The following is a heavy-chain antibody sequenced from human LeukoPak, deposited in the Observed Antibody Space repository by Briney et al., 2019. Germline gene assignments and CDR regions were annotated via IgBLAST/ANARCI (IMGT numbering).Heavy chain of an antibody. D-gene: IGHD6-13*01. CDR3: ARGIYSSSWYRAAYFDY. J-gene: IGHJ4*02. V-gene: IGHV4-34*01. CDR1: GGSFSGYY. Sequence: SSETLSLTCAVYGGSFSGYYWSWIRQPPGKGLEWIGEINHSGSANYNPSLKSRVTISVDSPKNHFSLKLSSVTAADTAIYYCARGIYSSSWYRAAYFDYWGQGTLVTVSS. CDR2: INHSGSA.